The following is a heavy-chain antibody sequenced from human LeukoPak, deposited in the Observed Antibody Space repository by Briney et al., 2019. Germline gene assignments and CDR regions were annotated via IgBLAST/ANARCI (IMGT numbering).Heavy chain of an antibody. D-gene: IGHD6-19*01. CDR2: ISNDGDT. Sequence: GGSLRLSCAASGFNVSSNYMSLVRQGAGKGLDSASVISNDGDTYYADSVKGRFTISRDTSKNTVSLQMNSLRAEDTAVYYCAGDKTTGGWYEFDYWGQGTLVTVSS. CDR3: AGDKTTGGWYEFDY. J-gene: IGHJ4*02. CDR1: GFNVSSNY. V-gene: IGHV3-53*01.